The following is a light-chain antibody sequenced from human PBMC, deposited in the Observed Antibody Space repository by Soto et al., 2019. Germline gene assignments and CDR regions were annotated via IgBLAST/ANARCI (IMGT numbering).Light chain of an antibody. CDR2: DAS. J-gene: IGKJ1*01. V-gene: IGKV3-11*01. Sequence: EIVLTQSPATLSLSPGERATLSYRASQSVSSYLAWYQQKPGQAPRLLIYDASNSATGIPARFSGSGSGTDFTLTISSLEPEYCAVYYCQQRSNWWTFGQGTKVEIK. CDR3: QQRSNWWT. CDR1: QSVSSY.